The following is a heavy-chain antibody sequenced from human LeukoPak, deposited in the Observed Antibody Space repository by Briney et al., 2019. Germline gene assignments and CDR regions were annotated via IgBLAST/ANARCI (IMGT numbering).Heavy chain of an antibody. CDR2: ITASGDTT. J-gene: IGHJ4*02. CDR3: AKGPSTWDF. Sequence: GRCLRLSCAASGFTFSNSAMSWVRQAPGKGLEWVSAITASGDTTSYADSVRGRFTISRDNSKNTLYLQMSSLRAEDTAVYYCAKGPSTWDFWGQGTLVTVSS. V-gene: IGHV3-23*01. CDR1: GFTFSNSA.